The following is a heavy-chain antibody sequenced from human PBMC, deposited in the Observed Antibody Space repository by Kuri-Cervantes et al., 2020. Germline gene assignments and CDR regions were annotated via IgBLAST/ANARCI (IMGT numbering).Heavy chain of an antibody. D-gene: IGHD3-10*01. CDR3: ATIGADYCGSGSYSFDI. Sequence: ASVKVSCKASGYTFTGYYMHWVRQAPGQGLEWMGWINPNSGGTNYAQKLQGRVTMTEDTSTDTAYMELSSLRSEDTAVYYCATIGADYCGSGSYSFDIWGQGTMVTVSS. V-gene: IGHV1-2*02. CDR1: GYTFTGYY. J-gene: IGHJ3*02. CDR2: INPNSGGT.